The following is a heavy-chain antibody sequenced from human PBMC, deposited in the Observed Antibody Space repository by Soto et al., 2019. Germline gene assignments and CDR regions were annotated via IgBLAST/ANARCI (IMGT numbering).Heavy chain of an antibody. CDR1: GVGLSTYA. CDR2: ISGNSGKT. Sequence: EVQLLESGGGFVQPGGSLRRSCTASGVGLSTYAISWVRQAPGKGLEWVSVISGNSGKTDYADSVKGPFSISRDKSENTVYLQMNRLRAEDTAVYYCALPSCGGDCYSPFDYWGPGTLVTVSS. J-gene: IGHJ4*02. D-gene: IGHD2-21*02. V-gene: IGHV3-23*01. CDR3: ALPSCGGDCYSPFDY.